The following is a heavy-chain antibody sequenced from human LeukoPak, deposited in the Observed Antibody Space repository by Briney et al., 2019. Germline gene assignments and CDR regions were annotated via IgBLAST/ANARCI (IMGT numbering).Heavy chain of an antibody. CDR3: TRHAAAPDY. D-gene: IGHD6-13*01. CDR1: GFSFGDCA. V-gene: IGHV3-49*04. J-gene: IGHJ4*02. Sequence: GGSLRLSCTTSGFSFGDCAMSWVRQAPGKGLEWVGFIRSKGYGGTTEYAASVKGRFTISRDDSRNIAYLQMNSLKTEDTAVYYCTRHAAAPDYWGQGTQVTVSS. CDR2: IRSKGYGGTT.